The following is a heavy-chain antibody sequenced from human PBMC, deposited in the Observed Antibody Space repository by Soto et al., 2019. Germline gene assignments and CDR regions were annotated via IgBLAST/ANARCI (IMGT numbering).Heavy chain of an antibody. J-gene: IGHJ4*02. CDR2: IYHTGLT. CDR3: ARGGNQYSNTASGVGGFDF. V-gene: IGHV4-4*02. CDR1: GDSISSVNW. D-gene: IGHD2-2*01. Sequence: SETLSLTCAVSGDSISSVNWWSRVRQSPGQGLEWIGDIYHTGLTNYNPSLQSRVTISVDKSKNEFSLNLTSVTGADTAVYYCARGGNQYSNTASGVGGFDFWGQGXLVTVSS.